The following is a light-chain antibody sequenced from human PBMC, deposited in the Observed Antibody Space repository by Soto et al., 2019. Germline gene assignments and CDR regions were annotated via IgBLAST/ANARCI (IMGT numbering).Light chain of an antibody. CDR1: QGISNY. V-gene: IGKV1-27*01. CDR2: AAS. CDR3: QKYNSAPWT. Sequence: DIQMTQSPSSLSASVVDRVTITFRASQGISNYLAWYQQKPGKVPRLLIFAASTLQSGAPSRFRGAGSETDFTLTINGLQPEDVATYYCQKYNSAPWTFGQGTKVDIK. J-gene: IGKJ1*01.